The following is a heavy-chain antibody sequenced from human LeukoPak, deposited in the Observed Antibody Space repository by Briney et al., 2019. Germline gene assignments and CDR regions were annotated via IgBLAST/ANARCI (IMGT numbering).Heavy chain of an antibody. CDR3: ARRPHSSGWSSSITLFEH. CDR2: INPNSGDT. J-gene: IGHJ4*02. V-gene: IGHV1-2*02. CDR1: GYTFTDYY. D-gene: IGHD6-19*01. Sequence: ASVKVSCKASGYTFTDYYIHCVRQAPGQGLEWMGWINPNSGDTNYAQKFQGRVTMTSDTSINTAYMELSSLRSDDTAIYYCARRPHSSGWSSSITLFEHWGQGTLVTVSS.